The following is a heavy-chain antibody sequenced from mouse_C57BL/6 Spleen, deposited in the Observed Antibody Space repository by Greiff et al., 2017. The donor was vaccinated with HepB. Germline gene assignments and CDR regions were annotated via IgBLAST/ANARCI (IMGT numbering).Heavy chain of an antibody. D-gene: IGHD1-1*01. CDR3: FYYYGSSGAWFAY. V-gene: IGHV14-3*01. J-gene: IGHJ3*01. Sequence: VHVKQSVAELVRPGASVKLSCTASGFNIKNTYMHWVKQRPEQGLEWIGRIDPANGNTKYAPKFQGKATITADTSSNTAYLQLSSLTSEDTAIYYCFYYYGSSGAWFAYWGQGTLVTVSA. CDR2: IDPANGNT. CDR1: GFNIKNTY.